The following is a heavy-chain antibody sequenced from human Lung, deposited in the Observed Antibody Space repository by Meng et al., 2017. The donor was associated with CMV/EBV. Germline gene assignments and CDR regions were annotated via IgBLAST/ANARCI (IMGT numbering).Heavy chain of an antibody. D-gene: IGHD3-3*01. V-gene: IGHV1-69*10. CDR2: IIPTLGIT. Sequence: SVXVSCKTSGDAFSNYAISWVRQAPGQGLEWMGGIIPTLGITTYAQTFQGRLTITADTSTTIAYMALSSLRSEDTAVYYCARGCKTRRGIFGTFSGGHYGWDVWXQGTXVTVSS. CDR3: ARGCKTRRGIFGTFSGGHYGWDV. J-gene: IGHJ6*02. CDR1: GDAFSNYA.